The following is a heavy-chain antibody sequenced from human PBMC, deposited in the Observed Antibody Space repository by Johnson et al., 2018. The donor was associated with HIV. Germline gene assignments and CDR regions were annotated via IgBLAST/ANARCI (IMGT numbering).Heavy chain of an antibody. CDR2: IYWNGGRT. CDR3: VRGGLGYQNIHDALDI. J-gene: IGHJ3*02. D-gene: IGHD2-2*01. CDR1: GFTFDDYG. Sequence: VQLVESGGGVVRPGGSLRLSCAASGFTFDDYGMSWVRQAPGKGLEWVSGIYWNGGRTSYADSVKGRSTISRDNAKNSLYLQMNSLRAEDTALYYCVRGGLGYQNIHDALDIWGQGTMVTVSS. V-gene: IGHV3-20*04.